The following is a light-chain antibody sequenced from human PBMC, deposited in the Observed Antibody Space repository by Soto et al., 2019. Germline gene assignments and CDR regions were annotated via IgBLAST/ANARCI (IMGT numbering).Light chain of an antibody. CDR2: KAS. V-gene: IGKV1-5*03. CDR3: QQYNSYRRT. J-gene: IGKJ1*01. CDR1: QSISSW. Sequence: DIQMTQSPSTLSASVGDRVTITCRASQSISSWLAWYQQKPGKAPKLLIYKASSLESGVPSRFSGSGSGTEFTRTISSLQPDDFATYYCQQYNSYRRTFGQGTKGEIK.